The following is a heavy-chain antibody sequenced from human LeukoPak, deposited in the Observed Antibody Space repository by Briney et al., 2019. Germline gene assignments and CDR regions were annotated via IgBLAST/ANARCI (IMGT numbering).Heavy chain of an antibody. D-gene: IGHD3-3*01. CDR3: ARTGSQRITMTTADY. CDR2: INYSGTT. Sequence: TSETLSLTCTVSGASISKSLYYWGWIRQPPGKGLEWIGRINYSGTTYYNPSLKSRVSISVDTSKNQVSLKMNSVTAADTAVYYCARTGSQRITMTTADYWGQGTLVTVSS. J-gene: IGHJ4*02. V-gene: IGHV4-39*01. CDR1: GASISKSLYY.